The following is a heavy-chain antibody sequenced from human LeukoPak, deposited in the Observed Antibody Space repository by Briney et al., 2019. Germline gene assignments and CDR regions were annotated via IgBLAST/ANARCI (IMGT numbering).Heavy chain of an antibody. CDR2: IKRKTDSGTT. CDR1: GFNFKNGW. J-gene: IGHJ3*02. Sequence: PGGSLRLSCAASGFNFKNGWMSWVRQAPGKGLEWVGRIKRKTDSGTTDYAAPVKGRFIISRDDSKNRLYLQMNSLNAEDTAVYYCARVRPGQWLLRDAFDIWDQGTMVTVSS. CDR3: ARVRPGQWLLRDAFDI. V-gene: IGHV3-15*01. D-gene: IGHD5-12*01.